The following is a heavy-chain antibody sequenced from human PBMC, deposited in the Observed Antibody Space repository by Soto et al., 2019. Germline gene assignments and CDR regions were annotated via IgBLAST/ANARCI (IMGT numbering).Heavy chain of an antibody. Sequence: ASVKVSCKASGYTFTSYYMHWVRQAPGQGLEWMGIINPSGGSTSYAQKFQGRVTMTRDTSTSTVYMELSSLRSEDTAVYYCARERIAAAPKSAYYYGMDVWGQGTTVTVSS. V-gene: IGHV1-46*01. D-gene: IGHD6-13*01. J-gene: IGHJ6*02. CDR1: GYTFTSYY. CDR3: ARERIAAAPKSAYYYGMDV. CDR2: INPSGGST.